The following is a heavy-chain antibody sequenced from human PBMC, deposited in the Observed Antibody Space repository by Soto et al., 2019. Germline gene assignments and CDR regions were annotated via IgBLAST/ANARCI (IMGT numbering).Heavy chain of an antibody. Sequence: QITLKESGPMLVKPTQTLTLTCTFSGFSLGTSGVGVGWIRQPPGKALEWLALIYGDDDKRYSPSLKSRLTITKDTSKNQVVLTMTNMDPVDTATYYCVRSVTMFRGGRKDAFDIWGQGTMVTVSS. J-gene: IGHJ3*02. CDR3: VRSVTMFRGGRKDAFDI. D-gene: IGHD3-10*01. V-gene: IGHV2-5*02. CDR2: IYGDDDK. CDR1: GFSLGTSGVG.